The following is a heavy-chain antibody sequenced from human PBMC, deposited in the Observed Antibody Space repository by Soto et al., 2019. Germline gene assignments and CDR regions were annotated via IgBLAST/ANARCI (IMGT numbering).Heavy chain of an antibody. CDR3: AKDPARSGSAHWFDP. Sequence: GESLKISCAASGFTFSNYAMSWVRQAPGKGLEWVSAISGSGGSTYYADSVKGRFTISRDNSKNTLYLQMNSLRAEDTAVYYCAKDPARSGSAHWFDPWGQGTLVTVSS. D-gene: IGHD3-10*01. CDR2: ISGSGGST. CDR1: GFTFSNYA. V-gene: IGHV3-23*01. J-gene: IGHJ5*02.